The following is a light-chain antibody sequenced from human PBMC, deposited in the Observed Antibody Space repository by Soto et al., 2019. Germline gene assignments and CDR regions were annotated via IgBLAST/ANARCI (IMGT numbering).Light chain of an antibody. J-gene: IGLJ2*01. CDR2: EVS. CDR1: SSDVGYDNY. V-gene: IGLV2-14*01. Sequence: QSALTQPASVSGSPGQSITISCTGTSSDVGYDNYVSWFQQHPGKAPKLMIYEVSRRPSGVSNRFSGSKSANTASLTISGLQAEDEADYYCATWDLTLSAGVLFGGGTKVTVL. CDR3: ATWDLTLSAGVL.